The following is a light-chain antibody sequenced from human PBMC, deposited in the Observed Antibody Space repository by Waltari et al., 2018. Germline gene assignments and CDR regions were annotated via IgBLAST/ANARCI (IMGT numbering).Light chain of an antibody. CDR3: QHYVRLPVT. Sequence: EIVLTQSPGTLSLSPGERATRSCRASQSVSRALAWYQQKPGQAPRLLIYAASSRATGIPDRFSGSGSGTDFSLTISRLEPEDFAVYYCQHYVRLPVTFGQGTKVEIK. CDR1: QSVSRA. CDR2: AAS. J-gene: IGKJ1*01. V-gene: IGKV3-20*01.